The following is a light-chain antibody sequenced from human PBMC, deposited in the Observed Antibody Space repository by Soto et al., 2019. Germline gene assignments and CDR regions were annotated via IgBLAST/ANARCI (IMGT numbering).Light chain of an antibody. CDR1: WSNIGNNA. CDR2: YDD. J-gene: IGLJ2*01. Sequence: QSVLTQPPSVSEAPRQRVTISCSGSWSNIGNNAVNWYQQLPGKAPKLLISYDDLLSSGVSDRFSGSKSDTSASLAISGLPSEDEADYYCAVWDANLNGVVFGGGTKLTVL. CDR3: AVWDANLNGVV. V-gene: IGLV1-36*01.